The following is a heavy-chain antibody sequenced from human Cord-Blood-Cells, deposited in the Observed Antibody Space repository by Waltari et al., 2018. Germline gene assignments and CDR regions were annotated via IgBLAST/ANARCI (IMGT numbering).Heavy chain of an antibody. CDR2: IYYSGCT. V-gene: IGHV4-39*07. J-gene: IGHJ3*02. Sequence: QLQLQESGPGLVKPSETLSLTCTVSGGSISSSSYYWGWIRQPPGKGLEWIGSIYYSGCTYYNPSLKSRVTISVDTSKNQFSLKRSSVTAADTAVYYCARHRKSDAFDIWGQGTMVTVSS. CDR3: ARHRKSDAFDI. CDR1: GGSISSSSYY.